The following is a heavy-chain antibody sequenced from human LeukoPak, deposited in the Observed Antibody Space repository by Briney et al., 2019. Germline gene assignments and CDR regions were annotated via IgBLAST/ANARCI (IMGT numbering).Heavy chain of an antibody. D-gene: IGHD3-10*01. CDR1: GFTVSTEY. V-gene: IGHV3-66*01. J-gene: IGHJ4*02. CDR2: IYPDADT. Sequence: LPGGSLRLSCAASGFTVSTEYMTWVRQVPGRGLERISSIYPDADTWYAKSVRGRITISRDSVKNTLYLQMTSLIPEDTAVYYCAIEKTYYGSGNYFESWGQGTLVTVSS. CDR3: AIEKTYYGSGNYFES.